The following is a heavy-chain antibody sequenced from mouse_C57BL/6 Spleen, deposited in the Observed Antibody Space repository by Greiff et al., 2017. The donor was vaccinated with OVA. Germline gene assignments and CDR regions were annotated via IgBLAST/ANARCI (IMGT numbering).Heavy chain of an antibody. CDR3: ARTTVVATSDY. J-gene: IGHJ2*01. CDR2: INPYNGGT. V-gene: IGHV1-19*01. CDR1: GYTFTDYY. Sequence: SGPVLVKPGASVKMSCKASGYTFTDYYMNWVKQSHGKSLEWIGVINPYNGGTSYNQKFKGKATLTVDKSSSTAYMELNSLTSEDSAVYYCARTTVVATSDYWGQGTTLTVSS. D-gene: IGHD1-1*01.